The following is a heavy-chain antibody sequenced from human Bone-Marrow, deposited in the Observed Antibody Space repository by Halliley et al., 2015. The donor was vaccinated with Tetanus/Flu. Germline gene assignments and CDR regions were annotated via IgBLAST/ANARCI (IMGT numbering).Heavy chain of an antibody. V-gene: IGHV4-59*01. CDR3: AREAYSFFGMAV. J-gene: IGHJ6*02. CDR2: IYYSGGT. CDR1: GGSIGNYY. Sequence: TLSLTCTVSGGSIGNYYWTWIRQPPGKGLEWIGYIYYSGGTNYNRSLKSRVTISVDKSKNQFSVNLRSVTAVDTAVYYCAREAYSFFGMAVWGQGTTVIFSS.